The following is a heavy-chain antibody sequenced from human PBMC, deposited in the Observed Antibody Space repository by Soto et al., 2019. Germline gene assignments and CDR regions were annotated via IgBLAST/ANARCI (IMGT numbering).Heavy chain of an antibody. CDR2: ISGSGGST. D-gene: IGHD5-18*01. J-gene: IGHJ6*02. CDR1: GFTLSSYA. CDR3: AKDLVNTAMVQGYYYYYGMDV. V-gene: IGHV3-23*01. Sequence: VGSLRLSCAASGFTLSSYAMSWFRQAPLKVLEWVSAISGSGGSTYYADSVKGRFTISRDNSKNTLYLQMNSLRAEDTAVYYCAKDLVNTAMVQGYYYYYGMDVWGQGTTVTVSS.